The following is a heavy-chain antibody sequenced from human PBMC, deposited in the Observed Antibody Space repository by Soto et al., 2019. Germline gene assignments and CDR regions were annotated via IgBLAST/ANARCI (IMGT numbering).Heavy chain of an antibody. CDR3: ASWRSTSCHQLYDFDD. Sequence: QGSCKASGGTFSSYAISWVRQAPGQGLEWMGGSIPIFGTAHYAQKFQGRVTITADKSTSTAYMELSSVRSEDSSVYYCASWRSTSCHQLYDFDDWGQGTLVTVSS. CDR1: GGTFSSYA. V-gene: IGHV1-69*06. J-gene: IGHJ4*02. D-gene: IGHD2-2*01. CDR2: SIPIFGTA.